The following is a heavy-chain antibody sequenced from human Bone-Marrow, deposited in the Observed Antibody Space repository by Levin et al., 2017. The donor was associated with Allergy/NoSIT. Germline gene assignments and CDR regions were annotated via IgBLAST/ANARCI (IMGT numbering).Heavy chain of an antibody. D-gene: IGHD1-26*01. CDR2: INHDGSQE. CDR3: AKAGYYNFDY. CDR1: GFTFTTSW. V-gene: IGHV3-7*01. J-gene: IGHJ4*02. Sequence: ASVKVSCAASGFTFTTSWMIWARQAPGKGLEWVAIINHDGSQEFYVDSVKGRFTISRDNAKNSLYLQMNSLRAEDTAVYYCAKAGYYNFDYWGQGTLVTVSS.